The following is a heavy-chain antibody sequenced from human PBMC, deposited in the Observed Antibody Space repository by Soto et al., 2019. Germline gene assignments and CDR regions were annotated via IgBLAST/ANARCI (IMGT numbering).Heavy chain of an antibody. V-gene: IGHV3-30*18. J-gene: IGHJ4*02. CDR3: AKVRYCSGGSCSDY. CDR1: GFTFSSYG. Sequence: GGSLRLSCAASGFTFSSYGMHWVRQAPGKGLEWVAVISYDGSNKYYADSVKGRFTISGDNSKNTLYLQMNSLRAEDTAVYYCAKVRYCSGGSCSDYWGQGTLVTVSS. CDR2: ISYDGSNK. D-gene: IGHD2-15*01.